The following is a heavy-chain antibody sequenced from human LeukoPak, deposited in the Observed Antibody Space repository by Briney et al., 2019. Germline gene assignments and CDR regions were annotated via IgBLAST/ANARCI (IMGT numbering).Heavy chain of an antibody. CDR1: GSTFATSA. Sequence: GGFRRPSWAVAGSTFATSATDWVRQAPGKGLGWVAVISYDGTNKYYADSVKGRFTISRDNSKNTLYLQMSSLRVEDTAVYYCAREMATTETFDYWGQGTLVTVSS. CDR2: ISYDGTNK. D-gene: IGHD5-24*01. V-gene: IGHV3-30-3*01. J-gene: IGHJ4*02. CDR3: AREMATTETFDY.